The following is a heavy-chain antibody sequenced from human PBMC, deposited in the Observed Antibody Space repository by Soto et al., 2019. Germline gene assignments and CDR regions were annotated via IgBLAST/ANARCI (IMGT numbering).Heavy chain of an antibody. J-gene: IGHJ4*02. CDR2: ISGSGGST. CDR1: GFTFSSYA. D-gene: IGHD3-9*01. CDR3: AKLRRYFDWLLYSHFDY. Sequence: GGSLRLSCAASGFTFSSYAMSWVRQAPGKGLEWVSAISGSGGSTYYADSVKGRFTISRDNSKNTLYLQMNSLRAEDTAVYYCAKLRRYFDWLLYSHFDYWGQGTLVTVSS. V-gene: IGHV3-23*01.